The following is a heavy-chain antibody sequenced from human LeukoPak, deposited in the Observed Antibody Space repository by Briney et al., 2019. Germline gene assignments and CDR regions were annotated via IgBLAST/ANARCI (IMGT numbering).Heavy chain of an antibody. CDR2: IYYSGST. V-gene: IGHV4-30-4*01. CDR1: GGSISSGDYY. J-gene: IGHJ6*03. Sequence: SQTLSLTCTVSGGSISSGDYYWSWIRQPPGKGLEWIGYIYYSGSTYYNPSLKSRVTISVDTSKNQFSLKLSSVTAADTAVYYCARDLKDSYQLPSEDYYYYYYMDVWGKGTTVTVSS. CDR3: ARDLKDSYQLPSEDYYYYYYMDV. D-gene: IGHD2-2*01.